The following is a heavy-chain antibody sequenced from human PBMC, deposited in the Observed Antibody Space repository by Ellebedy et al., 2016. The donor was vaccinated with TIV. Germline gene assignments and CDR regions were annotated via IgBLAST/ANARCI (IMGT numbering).Heavy chain of an antibody. J-gene: IGHJ3*02. Sequence: GGSLRLSCVASGFTFSSYAMSWVRQAPGKGLDWVSVISGSGGDTSYTDSVKGRFTISRDNAKNTLYLPMHSLRAEDTAVYYRAKSHVSSGYPYVGAFDIWGQGTVVTASP. CDR1: GFTFSSYA. CDR3: AKSHVSSGYPYVGAFDI. CDR2: ISGSGGDT. D-gene: IGHD3-22*01. V-gene: IGHV3-23*01.